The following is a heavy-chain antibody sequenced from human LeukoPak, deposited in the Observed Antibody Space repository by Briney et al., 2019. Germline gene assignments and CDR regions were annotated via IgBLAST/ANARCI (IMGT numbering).Heavy chain of an antibody. J-gene: IGHJ5*02. CDR1: GGTFSSYA. CDR2: IIPIFGTA. D-gene: IGHD5-18*01. CDR3: ARGGGAGGYSSWPHPWFDP. Sequence: SVKVSCKASGGTFSSYAISWVRQAPGQGLEWMGGIIPIFGTANYAQKFQGRVTITADESTSTAYMELSSLRSEDTAVYYCARGGGAGGYSSWPHPWFDPWGQGTLVTVSP. V-gene: IGHV1-69*13.